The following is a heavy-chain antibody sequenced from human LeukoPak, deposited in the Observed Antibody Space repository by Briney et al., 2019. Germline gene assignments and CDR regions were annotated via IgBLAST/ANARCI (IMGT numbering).Heavy chain of an antibody. CDR3: ARDRGMGGAFDI. CDR1: GGTFNSYT. Sequence: SVKVSCKASGGTFNSYTITWVRQAPGQGLEWMGRIIPILGIANYAQKFQGRVTITADKSTSTAYMELSSLRSEDTAVYYCARDRGMGGAFDIWGQGTMVTVSS. D-gene: IGHD3-10*01. CDR2: IIPILGIA. V-gene: IGHV1-69*04. J-gene: IGHJ3*02.